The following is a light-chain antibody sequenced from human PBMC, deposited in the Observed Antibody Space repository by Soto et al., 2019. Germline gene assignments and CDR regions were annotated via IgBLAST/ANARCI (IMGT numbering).Light chain of an antibody. Sequence: EIVLTQSPGTLSLSPGERATLSCRASQSISSSYLAWYQQKPGQAPRLLIYAASSRATGIPDRFSGSGSGTDFTLTISRLEPEDFAVYYCQYYGSSSYTFGQGTQLEIK. CDR2: AAS. J-gene: IGKJ2*01. CDR1: QSISSSY. CDR3: QYYGSSSYT. V-gene: IGKV3-20*01.